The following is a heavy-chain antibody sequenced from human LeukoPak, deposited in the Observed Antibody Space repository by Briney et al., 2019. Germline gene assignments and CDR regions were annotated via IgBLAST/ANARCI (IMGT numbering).Heavy chain of an antibody. CDR1: GGTFSSYA. V-gene: IGHV1-69*01. J-gene: IGHJ6*02. CDR3: AHSDMVRGVIGSYYYGMDV. CDR2: IIPIFGTA. Sequence: ASVKVSCKASGGTFSSYAISWVRQAPGQGLEWMGGIIPIFGTANYAQKFQGRVTITVDESTSTAYMELSSLRSEDTAVYYCAHSDMVRGVIGSYYYGMDVWGQGTTVTVSS. D-gene: IGHD3-10*01.